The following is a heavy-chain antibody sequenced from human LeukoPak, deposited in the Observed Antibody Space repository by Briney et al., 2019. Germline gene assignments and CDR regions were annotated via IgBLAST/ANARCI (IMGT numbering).Heavy chain of an antibody. V-gene: IGHV3-30*02. J-gene: IGHJ6*03. Sequence: PGGSLRLSCAASGFTFSSYGMHWVRQAPGKGLEWVAFIRYDGSNKYYADSVKGRFTISRDNSKNTLYLQMNSLRAEDTAVYYCAKSSTSSYYYYYVDVWAKGPRSPSP. CDR2: IRYDGSNK. D-gene: IGHD2-2*01. CDR3: AKSSTSSYYYYYVDV. CDR1: GFTFSSYG.